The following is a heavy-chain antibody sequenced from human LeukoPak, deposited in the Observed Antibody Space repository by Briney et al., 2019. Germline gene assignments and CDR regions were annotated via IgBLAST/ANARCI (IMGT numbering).Heavy chain of an antibody. CDR3: ARDSRITMIMGYEDY. CDR2: ISSDGSNK. Sequence: GGSLGLSCAASGFTFSSYAMHWVRQAPGEGPEWVTVISSDGSNKYYAESVKGRFTISRDNSKNAVYLQMNSLRAEDTAIYYCARDSRITMIMGYEDYWGQGTLVTVSS. J-gene: IGHJ4*02. D-gene: IGHD3-22*01. V-gene: IGHV3-30*07. CDR1: GFTFSSYA.